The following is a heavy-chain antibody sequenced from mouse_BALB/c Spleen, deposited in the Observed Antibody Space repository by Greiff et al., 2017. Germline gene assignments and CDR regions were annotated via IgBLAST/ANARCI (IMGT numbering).Heavy chain of an antibody. V-gene: IGHV5-12-1*01. Sequence: EVQGVESGGGLVKPGGSLKLSCAASRFAFSSYDMSWVRQTPEKRLEWVAYISSGGGSTYYPDTVKGRFTISRDNAKNTLYLQMSSLKSEDTAMYYCARHTMITTNYAMDYWGQGTSVTVSS. CDR1: RFAFSSYD. J-gene: IGHJ4*01. CDR2: ISSGGGST. D-gene: IGHD2-4*01. CDR3: ARHTMITTNYAMDY.